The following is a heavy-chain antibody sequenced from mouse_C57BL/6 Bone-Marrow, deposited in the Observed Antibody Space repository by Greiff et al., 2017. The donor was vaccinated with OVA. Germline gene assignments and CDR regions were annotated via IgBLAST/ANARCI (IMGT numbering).Heavy chain of an antibody. V-gene: IGHV1-7*01. CDR3: AIWFLYWWFDV. J-gene: IGHJ1*03. CDR2: INPSSGYT. Sequence: VQLQQSGAELARPGASVKMSCKASGYTFTSYWMHWVKQRPGQGLEWIGYINPSSGYTKYNQKFKDKATLTADKSSSTAYMQLSSLTYEDSAVYYCAIWFLYWWFDVWGTGTTVTVSS. CDR1: GYTFTSYW. D-gene: IGHD2-2*01.